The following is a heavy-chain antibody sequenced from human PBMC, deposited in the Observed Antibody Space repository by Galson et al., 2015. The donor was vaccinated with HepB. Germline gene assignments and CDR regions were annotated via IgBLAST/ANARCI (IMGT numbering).Heavy chain of an antibody. Sequence: SLRLSCAASGFTFNTYAMNWVRQAPGKGLEWVSGISGSGGSTYYADSVKGRFTISRDNSKNTLYLQMNSLRAEDTAVYFCAKGSRSLLNWGSGDNFDYWGQGTLVTVSS. CDR3: AKGSRSLLNWGSGDNFDY. CDR2: ISGSGGST. D-gene: IGHD7-27*01. CDR1: GFTFNTYA. V-gene: IGHV3-23*01. J-gene: IGHJ4*02.